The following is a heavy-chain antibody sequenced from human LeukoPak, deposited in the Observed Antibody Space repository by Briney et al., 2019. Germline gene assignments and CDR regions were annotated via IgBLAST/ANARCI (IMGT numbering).Heavy chain of an antibody. CDR3: ARVSPGVTMIVVVTDAFDI. CDR2: INHSGST. Sequence: SETLSLTCAVYGGSFSGYYWSWIRQPPGKGLEWIGEINHSGSTNYNPSLKSRVTISVDTSKNQFSLKLSSVTAADTAVYYCARVSPGVTMIVVVTDAFDIWGQGTMVTVSS. D-gene: IGHD3-22*01. J-gene: IGHJ3*02. CDR1: GGSFSGYY. V-gene: IGHV4-34*01.